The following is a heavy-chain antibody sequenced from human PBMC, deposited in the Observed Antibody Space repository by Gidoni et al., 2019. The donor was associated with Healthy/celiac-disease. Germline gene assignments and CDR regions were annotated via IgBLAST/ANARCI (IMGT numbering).Heavy chain of an antibody. CDR2: INPRCGST. CDR1: GYTVTSYD. Sequence: QVQLVQSGAEVKKPGAAVKVACKASGYTVTSYDMHWVRQAPGHGLEWMGIINPRCGSTSYSQKFQGRVTMTRDPSTSTVYMELSSLRSEDTAVYYCARDRGLGELSAYDAFDIWGQGTMVTVSS. CDR3: ARDRGLGELSAYDAFDI. J-gene: IGHJ3*02. D-gene: IGHD3-16*02. V-gene: IGHV1-46*03.